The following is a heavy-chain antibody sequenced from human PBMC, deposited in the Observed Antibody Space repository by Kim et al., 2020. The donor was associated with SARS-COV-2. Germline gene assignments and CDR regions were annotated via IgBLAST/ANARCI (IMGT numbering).Heavy chain of an antibody. Sequence: GGSLRLSCAASGFTFSSYGMHWVRQAPGKGLEWVAVISYDGSNKYYADSVKGRFTISRDNSKNTLYLQMNSLRAEDTAVYYCANGGSAPVYYYYGMDVWGQGTTVTVSS. J-gene: IGHJ6*02. CDR2: ISYDGSNK. CDR1: GFTFSSYG. D-gene: IGHD6-13*01. CDR3: ANGGSAPVYYYYGMDV. V-gene: IGHV3-30*18.